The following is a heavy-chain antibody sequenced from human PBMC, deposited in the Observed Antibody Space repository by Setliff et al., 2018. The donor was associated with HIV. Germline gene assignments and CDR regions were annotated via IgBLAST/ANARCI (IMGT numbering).Heavy chain of an antibody. D-gene: IGHD6-13*01. CDR2: IYYSGNS. V-gene: IGHV4-39*07. Sequence: PSETLSLTCTVSGGSISSSSYFWGWIRQPPGKGLEWIGSIYYSGNSNYNPSLKRRVTISVDTSKNQFSLRMTSLTGADTAVYYCARGSWGSLDTYDFWGQGTMVTVSS. CDR3: ARGSWGSLDTYDF. CDR1: GGSISSSSYF. J-gene: IGHJ4*02.